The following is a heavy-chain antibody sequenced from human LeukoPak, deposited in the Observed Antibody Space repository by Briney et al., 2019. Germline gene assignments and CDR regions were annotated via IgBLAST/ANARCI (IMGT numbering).Heavy chain of an antibody. CDR2: IYSSGST. CDR1: GGSINNYY. Sequence: SETLSLTCTVSGGSINNYYWSWLRQSAGKGLEWIGRIYSSGSTNYNPSLKSRVTMSVDTSKNQFSLKLSTVTAADTAVYYCARDWLLMDWGQGTLVTVSS. V-gene: IGHV4-4*07. CDR3: ARDWLLMD. J-gene: IGHJ4*02. D-gene: IGHD3-9*01.